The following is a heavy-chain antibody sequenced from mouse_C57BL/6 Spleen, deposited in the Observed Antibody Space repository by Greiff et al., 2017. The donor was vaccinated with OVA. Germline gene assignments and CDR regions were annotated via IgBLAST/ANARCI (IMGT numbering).Heavy chain of an antibody. Sequence: VQLQQSGPELVKPGASVKISCKASGYAFSSSWMNWVKQRPGKGLEWIGRIYPGDGDTNSNGKFKGKATLTADKSSSTAYMQLSSLTSEDSAVYCCASSGLREPWFAYWGQGTLVTVSA. CDR1: GYAFSSSW. CDR2: IYPGDGDT. V-gene: IGHV1-82*01. J-gene: IGHJ3*01. CDR3: ASSGLREPWFAY. D-gene: IGHD3-1*01.